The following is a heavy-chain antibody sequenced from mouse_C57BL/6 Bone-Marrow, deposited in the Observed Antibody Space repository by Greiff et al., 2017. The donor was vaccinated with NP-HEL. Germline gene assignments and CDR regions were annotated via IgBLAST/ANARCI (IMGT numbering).Heavy chain of an antibody. CDR3: AKRGLRQGNYYAMDY. J-gene: IGHJ4*01. CDR1: GFSLTSYG. V-gene: IGHV2-5*01. Sequence: VKVVESGPGLVQPSQSLSITCTVSGFSLTSYGVHWVRQSPGKGLEWLGVIWRGGSTDYNAAFMSRLSITKDNSKSQVFFKMNSLQADDTAIYYCAKRGLRQGNYYAMDYWGQGTSVTVSS. CDR2: IWRGGST. D-gene: IGHD2-4*01.